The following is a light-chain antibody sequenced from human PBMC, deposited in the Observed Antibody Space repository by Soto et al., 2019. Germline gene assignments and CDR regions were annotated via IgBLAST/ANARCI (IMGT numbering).Light chain of an antibody. CDR1: SGHSSYI. Sequence: QSVLTQSSSASASLGSSVKLTWTLSSGHSSYIIAWHQQQPGKAPRYLMKLEGSGSYNKGSGVPDRFSGSSSGADRYLTIPNLQSEDEADYYCETWDSNTRVFGGGTQLTVL. CDR3: ETWDSNTRV. V-gene: IGLV4-60*03. CDR2: LEGSGSY. J-gene: IGLJ3*02.